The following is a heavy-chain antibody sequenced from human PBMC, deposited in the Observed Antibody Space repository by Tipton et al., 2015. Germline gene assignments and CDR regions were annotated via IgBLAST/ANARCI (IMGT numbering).Heavy chain of an antibody. V-gene: IGHV4-61*01. Sequence: QLVQSGPEVKPSETLSLTCTVSGGSVRSDSSYWTWIRQRPGKGPEWIGYIYYSGTTSYNPSLKSRVTISVDTSKNQFSLKLSSVTAADTAVYYCARDSAGVQEKLNEYGMDVWGEGTTVTVSS. D-gene: IGHD2-8*01. CDR2: IYYSGTT. CDR3: ARDSAGVQEKLNEYGMDV. CDR1: GGSVRSDSSY. J-gene: IGHJ6*04.